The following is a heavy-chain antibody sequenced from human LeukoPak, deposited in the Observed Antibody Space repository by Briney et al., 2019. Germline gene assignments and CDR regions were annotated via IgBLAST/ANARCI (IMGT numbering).Heavy chain of an antibody. Sequence: GGSLRLSCAASGFTFNNYGMHWVRQAPGKGLEWVAVISYDGRNKHYPDSVKGRFTISRDISTDTLWLQMDSLRTEDTAVYYCAKGPLRGTAAAIDYWGQGTPVTVSS. V-gene: IGHV3-30*18. CDR3: AKGPLRGTAAAIDY. CDR1: GFTFNNYG. D-gene: IGHD2-2*01. CDR2: ISYDGRNK. J-gene: IGHJ4*02.